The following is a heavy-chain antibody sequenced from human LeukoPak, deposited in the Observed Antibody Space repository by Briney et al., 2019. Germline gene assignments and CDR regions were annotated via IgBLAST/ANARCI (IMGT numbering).Heavy chain of an antibody. J-gene: IGHJ4*02. Sequence: AGGSLRLSCAASGFTFSNYWMHWVRQAPGKGLVWVSRINSDGSSTTYADSVKGRFTISRDNAKNTLYLQMNSLRAEDTAVYYCARDLDYYFSGSYGGDFWGQGTLVTVSS. CDR3: ARDLDYYFSGSYGGDF. V-gene: IGHV3-74*01. CDR1: GFTFSNYW. D-gene: IGHD3-10*01. CDR2: INSDGSST.